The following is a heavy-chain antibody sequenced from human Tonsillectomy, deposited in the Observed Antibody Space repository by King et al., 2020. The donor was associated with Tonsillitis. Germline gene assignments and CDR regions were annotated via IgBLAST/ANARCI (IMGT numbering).Heavy chain of an antibody. V-gene: IGHV4-34*01. CDR2: INHSGST. D-gene: IGHD4-17*01. CDR1: VGSFSDYY. J-gene: IGHJ2*01. Sequence: VQLQQWGAGLLKPSETLSLTCAVYVGSFSDYYWNWIRQPPGKGLEWIGEINHSGSTIHSPSLKSRVTISVDTSKNQFSLKLTSVTAADKAVYYCARGGTVTSWYFDLWGRGTLVTVSS. CDR3: ARGGTVTSWYFDL.